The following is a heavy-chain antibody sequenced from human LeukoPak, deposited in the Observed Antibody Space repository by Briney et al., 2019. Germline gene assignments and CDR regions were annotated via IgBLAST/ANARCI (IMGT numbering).Heavy chain of an antibody. CDR3: AKVEVYNFDRLSHSAGDG. V-gene: IGHV3-21*01. D-gene: IGHD3-9*01. Sequence: GGSLRLSCAASGFTFSSYSMNWVRQAPGKGLEWVSSISSSSSYIYYADSVKGRFTISRDNAKNSLYLQMNSLRAEDTAVYYCAKVEVYNFDRLSHSAGDGWGKGTTVTVSS. CDR2: ISSSSSYI. CDR1: GFTFSSYS. J-gene: IGHJ6*04.